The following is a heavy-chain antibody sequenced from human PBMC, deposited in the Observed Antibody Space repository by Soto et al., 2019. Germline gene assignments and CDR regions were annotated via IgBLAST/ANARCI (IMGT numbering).Heavy chain of an antibody. CDR2: IFHSGTT. J-gene: IGHJ6*02. D-gene: IGHD6-13*01. Sequence: QLQLQEAGSGLVKPSQTLSLTCAVSGDSISSGGNSWNWIRQPPGQGLEWVGYIFHSGTTYYNPSLKSRVTISLDRSKNQFSLKLTSVTAADTAVYYCARDKWRAGAGGFYGMDVWGQGTTVTVSS. CDR1: GDSISSGGNS. V-gene: IGHV4-30-2*01. CDR3: ARDKWRAGAGGFYGMDV.